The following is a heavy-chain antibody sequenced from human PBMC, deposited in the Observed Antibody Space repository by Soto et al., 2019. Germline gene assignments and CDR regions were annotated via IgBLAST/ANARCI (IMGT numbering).Heavy chain of an antibody. CDR2: IWHDGGNK. Sequence: GGSLRLSCAASGFTFSSYGMHWVLQAPGKGLEWVAFIWHDGGNKFYAESVKGRFTISRDNSENTLYLQMTSLSAEDTAMYYCARDGDVNTGFGKDYWGQGTLVTVSS. CDR3: ARDGDVNTGFGKDY. D-gene: IGHD3-16*01. V-gene: IGHV3-33*01. J-gene: IGHJ4*02. CDR1: GFTFSSYG.